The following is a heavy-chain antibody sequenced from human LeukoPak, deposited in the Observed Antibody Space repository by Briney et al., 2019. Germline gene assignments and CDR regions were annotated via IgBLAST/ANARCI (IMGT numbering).Heavy chain of an antibody. CDR1: GGSFSGYY. CDR2: INHSGST. D-gene: IGHD5-18*01. V-gene: IGHV4-34*01. CDR3: ARAPGLYSYGLGAYNY. J-gene: IGHJ4*02. Sequence: SETLSLTCAVYGGSFSGYYWSWIRQPPGKGLEWIGEINHSGSTNYNPSLKSRVTISADTPKNQFSLKLSSVTAADTAVYYCARAPGLYSYGLGAYNYWGQGTLVTVSS.